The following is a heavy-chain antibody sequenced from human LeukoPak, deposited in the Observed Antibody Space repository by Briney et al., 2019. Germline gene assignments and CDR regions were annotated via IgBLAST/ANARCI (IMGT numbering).Heavy chain of an antibody. CDR3: TRSSGTIDY. Sequence: SETLSLTCTVSGGSISNHYWSWIRQPAGKGLEWIGRIYTSGGTSYNPSFKSRVTMSVDTSKNKFFLKLSSVTAADTAVYYSTRSSGTIDYWGQGTLVTVSS. D-gene: IGHD6-19*01. CDR1: GGSISNHY. J-gene: IGHJ4*02. V-gene: IGHV4-4*07. CDR2: IYTSGGT.